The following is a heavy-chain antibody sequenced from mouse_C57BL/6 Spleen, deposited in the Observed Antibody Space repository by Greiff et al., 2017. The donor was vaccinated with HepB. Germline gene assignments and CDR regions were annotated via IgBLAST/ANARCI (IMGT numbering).Heavy chain of an antibody. D-gene: IGHD2-2*01. CDR3: ARGGYDPYYAMDY. CDR1: GYTFTTYP. J-gene: IGHJ4*01. V-gene: IGHV1-47*01. CDR2: FHPYNDDT. Sequence: VQLVESGAELVKPGASVKMSCKASGYTFTTYPIEWMKQNHGKSLEWIGNFHPYNDDTKYNEKFKGKATLTVEKSSSTVYLELSRLTSDDSAVYYCARGGYDPYYAMDYWGQGTSVTVSS.